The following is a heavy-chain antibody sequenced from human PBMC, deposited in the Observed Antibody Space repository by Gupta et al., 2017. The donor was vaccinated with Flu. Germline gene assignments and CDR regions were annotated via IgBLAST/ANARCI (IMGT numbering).Heavy chain of an antibody. CDR1: GFTFSSYA. D-gene: IGHD6-19*01. CDR3: ATGPGIAVAGSQAIVGY. J-gene: IGHJ4*02. CDR2: ISGSGGST. Sequence: EVQLLESGGGLVQPGGSLRLSCAASGFTFSSYAMSWVRQAPGKGLEWVSAISGSGGSTYYADSVKGRFTISRDNSKNTLYLQMNSLRAEDTAVYYCATGPGIAVAGSQAIVGYWGQGTLDTVSS. V-gene: IGHV3-23*01.